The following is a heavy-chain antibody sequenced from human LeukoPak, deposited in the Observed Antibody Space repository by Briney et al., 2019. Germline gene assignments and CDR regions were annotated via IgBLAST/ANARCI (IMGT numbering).Heavy chain of an antibody. CDR1: GGSFRGYY. CDR2: INHSGST. Sequence: SETLSLTCAVYGGSFRGYYWSWIRQPPGKGLEWIGEINHSGSTNYNPSLKSRVTISVDTSKNQFSLKLSSVTAADTAVYYCARGGAIRNDIVVVPAALDYWGQGTLVTVSS. D-gene: IGHD2-2*01. CDR3: ARGGAIRNDIVVVPAALDY. J-gene: IGHJ4*02. V-gene: IGHV4-34*01.